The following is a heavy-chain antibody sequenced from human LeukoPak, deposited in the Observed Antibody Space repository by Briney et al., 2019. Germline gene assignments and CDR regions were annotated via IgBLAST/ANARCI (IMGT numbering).Heavy chain of an antibody. CDR2: INPNSGGT. CDR1: GYTFTGYY. Sequence: ASVKVSCKASGYTFTGYYMHWVRQAPGQGLEWMGWINPNSGGTNYAQKFQGRVTMTRDTSISTAYMELSRLRSDDTAVYYCARGLTRHYCSGIRSYYMDVWGKGTTVTVSS. J-gene: IGHJ6*03. D-gene: IGHD3-10*01. CDR3: ARGLTRHYCSGIRSYYMDV. V-gene: IGHV1-2*02.